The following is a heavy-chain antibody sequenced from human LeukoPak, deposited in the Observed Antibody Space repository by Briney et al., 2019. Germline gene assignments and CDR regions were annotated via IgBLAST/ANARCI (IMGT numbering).Heavy chain of an antibody. J-gene: IGHJ4*02. D-gene: IGHD3-10*01. CDR1: GYSFTSYW. CDR2: IYPGDSDT. CDR3: ARLAGSGSYVTYFDY. V-gene: IGHV5-51*01. Sequence: GESLKISCKGSGYSFTSYWIAWVRQMPGKGLEWMGIIYPGDSDTRYSPSFQGQVTISADKSISTAYLQWSSLKASDTAMYYCARLAGSGSYVTYFDYWGQGTLVTVSS.